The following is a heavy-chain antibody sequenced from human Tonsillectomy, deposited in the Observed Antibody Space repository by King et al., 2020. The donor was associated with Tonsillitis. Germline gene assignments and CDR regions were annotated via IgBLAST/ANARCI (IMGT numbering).Heavy chain of an antibody. CDR3: ARGDAAGSYRAVLDY. V-gene: IGHV3-30*03. CDR1: GFTFSRYG. CDR2: ISDDGSKK. Sequence: VQLVESGGGVVQPGRSLRLSCADSGFTFSRYGMHWVRQAPGKGLEWVAVISDDGSKKYYVDSVKGRFTISRDNSKNTLYLQMNSLRAEDTAVYYCARGDAAGSYRAVLDYWGQGTLVTVSS. J-gene: IGHJ4*02. D-gene: IGHD3-10*01.